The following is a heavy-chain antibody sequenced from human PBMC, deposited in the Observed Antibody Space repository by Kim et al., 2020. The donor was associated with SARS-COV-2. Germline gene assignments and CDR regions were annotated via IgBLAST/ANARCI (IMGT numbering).Heavy chain of an antibody. CDR1: GFTFNSYW. J-gene: IGHJ5*02. Sequence: GGSLRLSCAASGFTFNSYWMQWVRQAPGKGLVWVSRINSEGSTTRYAGSVKGRFSISRDNAKNILYLQMNSLRAEDTAVYFCARDPTYCSGGSCYSNGFDRWGQGNLVNVYS. CDR3: ARDPTYCSGGSCYSNGFDR. CDR2: INSEGSTT. D-gene: IGHD2-15*01. V-gene: IGHV3-74*01.